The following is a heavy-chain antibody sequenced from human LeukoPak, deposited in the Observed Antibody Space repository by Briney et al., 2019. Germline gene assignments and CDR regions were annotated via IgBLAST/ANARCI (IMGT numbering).Heavy chain of an antibody. D-gene: IGHD2-2*01. V-gene: IGHV4-34*01. CDR2: INHSGST. J-gene: IGHJ6*02. CDR3: ARALVVVVPAARYYYYYGMDV. Sequence: SETLSLTCAVYGGSFSGYYWSWIRQPPGKGLEWIGEINHSGSTNYNPSLKSRVTISVDTSKNQFSLKLSSVTAADTAEYYCARALVVVVPAARYYYYYGMDVWGQGTTVTVSS. CDR1: GGSFSGYY.